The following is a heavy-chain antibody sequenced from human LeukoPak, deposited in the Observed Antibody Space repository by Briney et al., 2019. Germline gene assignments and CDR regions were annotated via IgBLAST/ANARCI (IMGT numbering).Heavy chain of an antibody. Sequence: PSETLSLTCTVSGASISSYYYNWIRQTAGRGLEWIGRLYISGSTDYNPSLKSRVTISVDTPKNQFSLKLSSVTAADTAVYFCARDLSGSLYFDYWGQGVLVTVSS. CDR2: LYISGST. V-gene: IGHV4-4*07. CDR1: GASISSYY. CDR3: ARDLSGSLYFDY. J-gene: IGHJ4*02. D-gene: IGHD3-10*01.